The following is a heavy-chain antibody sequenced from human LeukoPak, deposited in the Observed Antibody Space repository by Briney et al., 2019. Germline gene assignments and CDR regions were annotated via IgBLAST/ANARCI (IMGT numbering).Heavy chain of an antibody. J-gene: IGHJ4*02. V-gene: IGHV1-69*05. Sequence: WASVKVSCKASGCTFSSYAISWVRQAPGQGLEWMGRIIPIIGTANYAQKFQGRVTTTTDESTSTAYMELSSLRSEDTAVYYCARDNFAYCGGDCYPTDYWGQGTLVTVSS. CDR3: ARDNFAYCGGDCYPTDY. CDR2: IIPIIGTA. CDR1: GCTFSSYA. D-gene: IGHD2-21*02.